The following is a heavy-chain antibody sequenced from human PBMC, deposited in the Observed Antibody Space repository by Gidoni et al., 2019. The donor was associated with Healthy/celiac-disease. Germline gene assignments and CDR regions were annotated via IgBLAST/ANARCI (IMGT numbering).Heavy chain of an antibody. CDR2: ITPIFGTA. J-gene: IGHJ6*02. D-gene: IGHD5-18*01. V-gene: IGHV1-69*01. CDR1: GGTFSIHA. Sequence: QVQLVHSGVEVKKPWSSVKVSCMVFGGTFSIHAISLVRKAPGQGLEWMGGITPIFGTANYAQEFQGRVKITADESTSTAYMELNSLGSEDTAVYYCARVGYSYGTHYYYYYGMDVWGQGTTVTVSS. CDR3: ARVGYSYGTHYYYYYGMDV.